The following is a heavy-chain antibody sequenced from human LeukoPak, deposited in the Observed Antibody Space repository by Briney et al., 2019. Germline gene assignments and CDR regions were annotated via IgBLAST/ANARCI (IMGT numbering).Heavy chain of an antibody. Sequence: SETLSLTCTVSPDSTTSNFWSWVPQPPGKGREWIGEIHISGSTNYNPSLQSRVTISIDRSTNQIALELSSVTAADTAVYYCAREIVGGFNPGAYWGQGTLVTVSS. CDR1: PDSTTSNF. D-gene: IGHD1-14*01. CDR2: IHISGST. J-gene: IGHJ4*02. CDR3: AREIVGGFNPGAY. V-gene: IGHV4-4*02.